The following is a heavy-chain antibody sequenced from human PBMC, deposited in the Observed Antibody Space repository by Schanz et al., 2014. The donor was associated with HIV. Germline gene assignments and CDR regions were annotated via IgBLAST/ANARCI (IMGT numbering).Heavy chain of an antibody. CDR2: SWYDGNTE. Sequence: QVQVVESGGCVVRPGRSLRLSCAASEFTFSSFGMHWVRQAPGKGLEWVAASWYDGNTEYYADSVKGRFTISRDNSKKTLYLQMNSLRGEDSAVYYCARDRMDTVVSYYYYYGMDVWGQGTTVIVSS. D-gene: IGHD4-17*01. CDR1: EFTFSSFG. V-gene: IGHV3-33*01. J-gene: IGHJ6*02. CDR3: ARDRMDTVVSYYYYYGMDV.